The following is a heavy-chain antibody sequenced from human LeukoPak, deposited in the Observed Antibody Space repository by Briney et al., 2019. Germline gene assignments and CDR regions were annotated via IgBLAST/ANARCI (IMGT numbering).Heavy chain of an antibody. CDR3: ARDFIFGIAASSTGYFQH. Sequence: GGSLRLSCAASEFSVGSNYMTWVRQAPGKGLEWVSLIYSGGSTYYADSVKGRFTISRDNSKNTPYLQMNSLRAEDTAVYYCARDFIFGIAASSTGYFQHWGQGTLVTVSS. V-gene: IGHV3-66*01. J-gene: IGHJ1*01. CDR1: EFSVGSNY. D-gene: IGHD6-13*01. CDR2: IYSGGST.